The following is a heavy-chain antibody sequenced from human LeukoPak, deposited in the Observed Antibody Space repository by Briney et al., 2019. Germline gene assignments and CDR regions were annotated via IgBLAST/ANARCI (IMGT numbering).Heavy chain of an antibody. CDR1: GYTFSSYW. CDR3: ARDGDSPSDLSGYFYDL. V-gene: IGHV3-7*01. J-gene: IGHJ4*03. Sequence: GGSLRLSCAASGYTFSSYWMSWVRQAPGKGLEWVAHIDYDGTDKYYTDSVRGGFTISRDNSRNTLYLQMHSLRADDSAVYYCARDGDSPSDLSGYFYDLWGHGTLVTVSS. CDR2: IDYDGTDK. D-gene: IGHD3-22*01.